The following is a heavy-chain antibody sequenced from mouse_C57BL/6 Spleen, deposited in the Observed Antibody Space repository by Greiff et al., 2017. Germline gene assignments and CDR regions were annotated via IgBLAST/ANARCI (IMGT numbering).Heavy chain of an antibody. CDR1: GYTFTDYE. D-gene: IGHD1-1*01. CDR2: IGPETGGT. J-gene: IGHJ3*01. CDR3: TRDYGWFAY. V-gene: IGHV1-15*01. Sequence: VKLMESGAELVRPGASVTLSCKASGYTFTDYEMHWVKQTPVHGLEWIGAIGPETGGTAYNQKFKGKAILTADKSSSTAYMELRSLTSEDSAVYYCTRDYGWFAYWGQGTLVTVSA.